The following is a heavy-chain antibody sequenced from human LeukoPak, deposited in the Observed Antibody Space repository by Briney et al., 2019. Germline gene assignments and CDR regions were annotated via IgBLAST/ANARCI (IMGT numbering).Heavy chain of an antibody. CDR3: ARGNH. Sequence: GGSLRLSCAASGFTFSTYWMYWVRQAPGKGLVWVSRINTDGSSTTYADSVKGRFTISRDNAKNTLYLQMNSLGAEDTAVYYCARGNHWGQGTLVTVSS. CDR1: GFTFSTYW. V-gene: IGHV3-74*01. CDR2: INTDGSST. J-gene: IGHJ4*02.